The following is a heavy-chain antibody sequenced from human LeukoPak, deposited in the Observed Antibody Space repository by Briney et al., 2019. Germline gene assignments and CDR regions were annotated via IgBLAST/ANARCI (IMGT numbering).Heavy chain of an antibody. CDR2: IYTSGST. CDR1: GGSISSYY. J-gene: IGHJ6*03. V-gene: IGHV4-4*07. Sequence: SETLSLTCTVSGGSISSYYWSWIRQPAGKGLEWIGRIYTSGSTNYNPSLKSRVTMSVDTSKNQFSLKLSSVTAADTAVYFCARGGADKYFYYYMDIWGKGTTVSVSS. D-gene: IGHD1-26*01. CDR3: ARGGADKYFYYYMDI.